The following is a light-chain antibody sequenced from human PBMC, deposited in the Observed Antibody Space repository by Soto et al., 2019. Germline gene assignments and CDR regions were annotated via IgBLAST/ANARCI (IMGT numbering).Light chain of an antibody. CDR3: QQYGTSLSWT. Sequence: EIVLTQSPGTLSLSPGERATLSCRASQSVTSSYLTWYQQKPGQAPRLLIYGASSRAAGIPDRFSGSGSRTDFTLTINRLEPEDFAVYYCQQYGTSLSWTFGQGTKVEIK. CDR2: GAS. J-gene: IGKJ1*01. V-gene: IGKV3-20*01. CDR1: QSVTSSY.